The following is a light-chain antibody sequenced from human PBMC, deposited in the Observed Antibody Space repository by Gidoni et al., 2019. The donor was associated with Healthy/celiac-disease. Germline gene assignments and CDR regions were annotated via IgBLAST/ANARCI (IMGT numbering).Light chain of an antibody. CDR1: KLGDKY. J-gene: IGLJ2*01. V-gene: IGLV3-1*01. CDR3: QAWDSSTVV. CDR2: QDS. Sequence: SYERTTPPSVSVSPGQTASITCSGDKLGDKYACWYQQKPGQSPVLVIYQDSKRPSGIPERFSGSNSGNTATLTISGTQAMDEADYYCQAWDSSTVVFGGGTKLTVL.